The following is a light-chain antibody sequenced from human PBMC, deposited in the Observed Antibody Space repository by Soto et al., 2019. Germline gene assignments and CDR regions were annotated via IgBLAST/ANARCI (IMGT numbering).Light chain of an antibody. Sequence: EIVLTQSPATLSLSPGERATLACRASQSVSSHLAWYQQKPGQAPRLLVYEASNKATGVPARFSGSGSGTAFTLTISSLEPEDFAVYYCQQRSNWPPSITFGQGTRLEI. V-gene: IGKV3-11*01. CDR2: EAS. J-gene: IGKJ5*01. CDR3: QQRSNWPPSIT. CDR1: QSVSSH.